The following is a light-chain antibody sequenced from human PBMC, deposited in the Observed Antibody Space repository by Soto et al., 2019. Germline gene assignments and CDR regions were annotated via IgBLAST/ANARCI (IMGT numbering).Light chain of an antibody. J-gene: IGLJ1*01. Sequence: QSVLTKPRSVSGSPGQSVTIPCTGTSSDVGGYNYVSWYQQHPGKAPKLMIYDVSKRPSGVPDRFSGSKSGNTASLTISGLQAEDEADYYCCSYAGRTGVFGTSTKVTVL. V-gene: IGLV2-11*01. CDR1: SSDVGGYNY. CDR3: CSYAGRTGV. CDR2: DVS.